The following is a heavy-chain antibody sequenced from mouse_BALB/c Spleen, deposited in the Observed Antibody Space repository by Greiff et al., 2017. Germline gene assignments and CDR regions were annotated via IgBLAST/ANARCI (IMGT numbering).Heavy chain of an antibody. CDR1: GYTFTSYW. CDR3: ARSGGSSFYAMDY. J-gene: IGHJ4*01. D-gene: IGHD1-1*01. V-gene: IGHV1-7*01. CDR2: INPSTGYT. Sequence: QVQLKQSGAELAKPGASVKMSCKASGYTFTSYWMHWVKQRPGQGLEWIGYINPSTGYTEYNQKFKDKATLTADKSSSTAYMQLSSLTSEDSAVYYCARSGGSSFYAMDYWGQGTSVTVSS.